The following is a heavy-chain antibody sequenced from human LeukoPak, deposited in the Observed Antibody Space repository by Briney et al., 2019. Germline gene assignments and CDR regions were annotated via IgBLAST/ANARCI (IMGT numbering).Heavy chain of an antibody. CDR1: GGSISSSSYY. V-gene: IGHV4-39*01. Sequence: SGTLSLTCTVSGGSISSSSYYWGWIRQPPGKGLEWIGSIYYSGSTYYNPSLKSRVTISVDTSKNQFSLKLNSVTAADTAVYYCARLGDSSDYYPRTFDYWGQGTLVTVSS. D-gene: IGHD3-22*01. J-gene: IGHJ4*02. CDR3: ARLGDSSDYYPRTFDY. CDR2: IYYSGST.